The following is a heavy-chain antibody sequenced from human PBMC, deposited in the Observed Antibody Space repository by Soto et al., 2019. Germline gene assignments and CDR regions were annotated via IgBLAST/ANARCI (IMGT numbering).Heavy chain of an antibody. CDR1: GAPISGFY. Sequence: PSETLSLTCTVSGAPISGFYWSWIRQPPGKGLEWIGHIYYSGSANYNPSLKSRVTISLDMSKNQFSLNLTSVTAADTAVYYCARRRDGYTGVWFDPWGKGTLVTVSS. CDR2: IYYSGSA. CDR3: ARRRDGYTGVWFDP. V-gene: IGHV4-59*01. J-gene: IGHJ5*02. D-gene: IGHD5-12*01.